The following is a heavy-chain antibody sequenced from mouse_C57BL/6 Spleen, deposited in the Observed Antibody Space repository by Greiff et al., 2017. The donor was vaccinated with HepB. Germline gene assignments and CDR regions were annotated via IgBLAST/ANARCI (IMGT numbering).Heavy chain of an antibody. D-gene: IGHD3-3*01. Sequence: EVKLVESGGGLVKPGGSLKLSCAASGFTFSSYAMSWVRQAPEKGLEWVAYISSGSSTIYYADTVKGRFTISRDNAKNTLFLQMTSLRSEDTAMYYCARGRDVDYAMDYWGQGTSVTVSS. CDR2: ISSGSSTI. CDR3: ARGRDVDYAMDY. J-gene: IGHJ4*01. CDR1: GFTFSSYA. V-gene: IGHV5-17*01.